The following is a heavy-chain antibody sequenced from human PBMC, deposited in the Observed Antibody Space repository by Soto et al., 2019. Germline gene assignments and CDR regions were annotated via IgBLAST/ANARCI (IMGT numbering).Heavy chain of an antibody. CDR1: GGSFSGYY. V-gene: IGHV4-34*01. J-gene: IGHJ5*02. CDR2: INHSGST. D-gene: IGHD3-10*01. Sequence: SETLSLTCAVYGGSFSGYYWSWIRQPPGKGLEWIGEINHSGSTNYNPSLKSRVTISVDTSKNQFSLKQSSVTAADTAVYYCARGPYYYGSGSRRYNWFDPWGQGTLVTVSS. CDR3: ARGPYYYGSGSRRYNWFDP.